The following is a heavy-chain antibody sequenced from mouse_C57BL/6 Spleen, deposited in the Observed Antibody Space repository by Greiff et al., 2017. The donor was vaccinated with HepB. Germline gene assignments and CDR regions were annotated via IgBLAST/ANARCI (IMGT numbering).Heavy chain of an antibody. CDR3: ERRDTVVAKGFDY. V-gene: IGHV5-6*01. J-gene: IGHJ2*01. CDR2: ISSGGSYT. D-gene: IGHD1-1*01. Sequence: DVQLVESGGDLVKPGGSLKLSCAASGFTFSSYGMSWVRQTPDKRLEWVATISSGGSYTYYPDSVKGRFTISRDNAKNTLYLQMSSLKSEDTAMYYCERRDTVVAKGFDYWGQGTTLTVSS. CDR1: GFTFSSYG.